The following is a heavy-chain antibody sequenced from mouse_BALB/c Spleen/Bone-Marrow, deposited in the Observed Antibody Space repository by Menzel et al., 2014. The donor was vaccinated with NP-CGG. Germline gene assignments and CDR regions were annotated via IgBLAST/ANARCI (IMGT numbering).Heavy chain of an antibody. D-gene: IGHD2-3*01. J-gene: IGHJ4*01. V-gene: IGHV5-12-1*01. CDR2: ISSGGGST. CDR1: GFAFSSYD. Sequence: EVMLVESGGGLVKPGGSLKLSCAASGFAFSSYDMSWVRQTPEKRLEWVGYISSGGGSTYYADTVKGRFTISRDNAKNTLYLQMSSLKSEDTAMYDCARHEDGYYDFMDYWGQGTSVTVSS. CDR3: ARHEDGYYDFMDY.